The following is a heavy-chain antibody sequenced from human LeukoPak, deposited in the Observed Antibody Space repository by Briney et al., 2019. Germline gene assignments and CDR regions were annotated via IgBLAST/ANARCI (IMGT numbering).Heavy chain of an antibody. Sequence: GESLKISCKGSGYSFISYWIGWVRQMPGKGLEWMGIIYPGDSDTRYSPSFQGQVTISADKSISTAYLRWSSLRASDTALYYCARHLHSTVTTDGYFDYWGQGTLVTVSS. V-gene: IGHV5-51*01. CDR2: IYPGDSDT. CDR1: GYSFISYW. D-gene: IGHD4-17*01. J-gene: IGHJ4*02. CDR3: ARHLHSTVTTDGYFDY.